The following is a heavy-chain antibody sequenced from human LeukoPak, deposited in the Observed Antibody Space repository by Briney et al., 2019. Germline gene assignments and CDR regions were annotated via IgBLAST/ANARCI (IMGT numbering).Heavy chain of an antibody. J-gene: IGHJ5*02. V-gene: IGHV3-23*01. CDR2: ITGYGDYT. CDR1: RFTFSNYA. D-gene: IGHD3-9*01. CDR3: ARAYDTRFDP. Sequence: GGSLRLSCAASRFTFSNYAMSWVRQAPGKGLEWVSAITGYGDYTDYADSVKGRFTISRDNSKNTAYLQMNSLRAEDTAVYYCARAYDTRFDPWGQGTLVTVSS.